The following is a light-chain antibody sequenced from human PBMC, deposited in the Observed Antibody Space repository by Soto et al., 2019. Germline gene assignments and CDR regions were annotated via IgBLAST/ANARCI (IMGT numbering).Light chain of an antibody. V-gene: IGLV4-69*01. Sequence: QSVLTQSHSASASLGASVKLSCTLSSGHGNYVIAWHQQQPEKGLRYLMKGKSDGSHNKGDGIPDRFSGSSSGAERYLVISSLQSEYEADYYCHTWDTGIVVFGGGTKVTVL. CDR2: GKSDGSH. CDR1: SGHGNYV. J-gene: IGLJ2*01. CDR3: HTWDTGIVV.